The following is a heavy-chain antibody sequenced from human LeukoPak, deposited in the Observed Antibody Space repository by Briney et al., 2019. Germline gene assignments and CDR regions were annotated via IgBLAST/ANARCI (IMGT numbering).Heavy chain of an antibody. Sequence: PGRSLRLSCAASGFTFSSYGMHWVRQAPGKGLEWVAVIWYDGSNKYYADSVQGRFTTSRDNSKNTLYLQMNSLRAEDTAVYYCARAGDPEYWGQGTLVTVSS. CDR2: IWYDGSNK. CDR3: ARAGDPEY. CDR1: GFTFSSYG. V-gene: IGHV3-33*01. D-gene: IGHD3-10*01. J-gene: IGHJ4*02.